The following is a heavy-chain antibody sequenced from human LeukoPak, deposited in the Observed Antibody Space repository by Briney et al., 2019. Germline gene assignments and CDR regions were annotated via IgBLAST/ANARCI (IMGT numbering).Heavy chain of an antibody. D-gene: IGHD5-24*01. J-gene: IGHJ5*02. Sequence: GGSLRLSCAASGFTFSNYWMIWVRQAPGKGLEWVGNIKQDGSEERYADSVRGRFSISRDNAQTSLYLQMNSLRAEDTAVYYCARASDPWLQLTWGQGTLVTVSS. V-gene: IGHV3-7*05. CDR2: IKQDGSEE. CDR1: GFTFSNYW. CDR3: ARASDPWLQLT.